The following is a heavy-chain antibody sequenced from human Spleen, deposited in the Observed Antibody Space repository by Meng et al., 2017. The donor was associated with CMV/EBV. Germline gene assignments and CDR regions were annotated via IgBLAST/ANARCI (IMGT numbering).Heavy chain of an antibody. CDR1: FSNYW. CDR3: ARRVCNTISCPGRDYYLDS. Sequence: FSNYWMHWVRQAPGKGLVWVSLINSDGSTTIYADSVKGRFTISRDNAKNTLYLQMNSLRAADTAVYYCARRVCNTISCPGRDYYLDSWGRGTLVTVSS. CDR2: INSDGSTT. D-gene: IGHD2-2*01. V-gene: IGHV3-74*01. J-gene: IGHJ4*02.